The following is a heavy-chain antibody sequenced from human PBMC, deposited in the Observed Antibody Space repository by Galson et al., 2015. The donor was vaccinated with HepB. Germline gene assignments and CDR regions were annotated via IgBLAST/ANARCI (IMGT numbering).Heavy chain of an antibody. Sequence: SVKVSCKASGGTFSSYAISWVRQAPGQGLEWVGGIIPIFGTANYAQKFQGRVTITADESTSTAYMELSSLRSEDTAVYYCARAGGPYYYDSSGYYYTNFDYWGQGTLVTVSS. D-gene: IGHD3-22*01. CDR2: IIPIFGTA. CDR3: ARAGGPYYYDSSGYYYTNFDY. V-gene: IGHV1-69*13. J-gene: IGHJ4*02. CDR1: GGTFSSYA.